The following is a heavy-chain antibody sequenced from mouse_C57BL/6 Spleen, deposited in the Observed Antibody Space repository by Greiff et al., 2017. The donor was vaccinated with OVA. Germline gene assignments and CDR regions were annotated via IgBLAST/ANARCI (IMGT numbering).Heavy chain of an antibody. J-gene: IGHJ2*01. D-gene: IGHD2-4*01. V-gene: IGHV1-62-2*01. Sequence: VKLQQSGAELVKPGASVKLSCKASGYTFTEYTIHWVKQRSGQGLEWIGWFYPGSGSIKYNEKFKDKATLTADKSSSTVYMELSRLTSEDSAVYVCARHEGDVYYDYYFDYWGQGTTLTVSS. CDR3: ARHEGDVYYDYYFDY. CDR1: GYTFTEYT. CDR2: FYPGSGSI.